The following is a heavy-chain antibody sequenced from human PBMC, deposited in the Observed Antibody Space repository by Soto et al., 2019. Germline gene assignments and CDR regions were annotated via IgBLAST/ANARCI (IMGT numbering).Heavy chain of an antibody. CDR2: INPNSRRT. Sequence: SLMVPCKASGYTFTGYYMHWVRKAPVQGLVWMGWINPNSRRTNYAQKFQGRVTMTRDTSISTAYMELSRLRSDDTAVYYCAYQAGYYYDSRGYVRGPTPNWLDPWGQGTMVTVSS. CDR1: GYTFTGYY. CDR3: AYQAGYYYDSRGYVRGPTPNWLDP. V-gene: IGHV1-2*02. D-gene: IGHD3-22*01. J-gene: IGHJ5*02.